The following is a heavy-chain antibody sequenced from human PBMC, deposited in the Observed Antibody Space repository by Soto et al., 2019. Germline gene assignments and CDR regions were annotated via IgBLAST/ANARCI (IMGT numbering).Heavy chain of an antibody. CDR2: ISYDGSNK. Sequence: VQLVEPGGGVVQPGRSLRLSCAASGFTFSSYAMHWVRQAPGKGLAWVAVISYDGSNKYYADSVKGRFTISRDNSKNTLYLQMNSLRAEDTAVYYCASVGHSFYYYYGMDVWGQGTTVTVSS. CDR1: GFTFSSYA. J-gene: IGHJ6*02. CDR3: ASVGHSFYYYYGMDV. V-gene: IGHV3-30-3*01. D-gene: IGHD2-15*01.